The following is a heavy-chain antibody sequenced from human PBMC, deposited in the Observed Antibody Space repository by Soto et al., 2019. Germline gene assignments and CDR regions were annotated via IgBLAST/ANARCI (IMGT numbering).Heavy chain of an antibody. D-gene: IGHD3-22*01. Sequence: QVQLVESGGGVVQPGRSLRLSCAASGFTFSSYGMHWVRQAPGKGLEWVAVISYDGSNKYYADSVKGRFTISRDNSKNTLYLQINSLRAEDTAVYYCARGPKYDSSGPLPYWGQGTLVTVSS. CDR3: ARGPKYDSSGPLPY. V-gene: IGHV3-30*03. CDR2: ISYDGSNK. J-gene: IGHJ4*02. CDR1: GFTFSSYG.